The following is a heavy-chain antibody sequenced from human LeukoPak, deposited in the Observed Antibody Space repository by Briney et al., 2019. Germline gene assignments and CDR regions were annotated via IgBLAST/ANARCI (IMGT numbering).Heavy chain of an antibody. CDR1: GFTFSSYA. V-gene: IGHV3-23*01. CDR3: AKGVSGSYAGRLDY. CDR2: ISGSGGST. D-gene: IGHD1-26*01. J-gene: IGHJ4*02. Sequence: GGSLRLSCAASGFTFSSYAMSWVRQAPGKGLEWVSAISGSGGSTYYADSVKGRFTISRDNSKDTLYLQMNSLRAEDTAVYYCAKGVSGSYAGRLDYWGQGTLVTVSS.